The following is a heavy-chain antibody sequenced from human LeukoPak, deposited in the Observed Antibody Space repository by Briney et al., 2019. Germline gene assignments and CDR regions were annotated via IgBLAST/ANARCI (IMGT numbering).Heavy chain of an antibody. CDR3: AKGDTAFDY. D-gene: IGHD5-18*01. CDR2: ILYDGSNK. V-gene: IGHV3-30-3*01. Sequence: GRSLRLSCAASGFTFSSYAMHWVRQAPGKGLEWVAVILYDGSNKYYADSVKGRFTISRDNSKNTLYLQMNSLRAEDTAVYYCAKGDTAFDYWGQGTLVTVSS. CDR1: GFTFSSYA. J-gene: IGHJ4*02.